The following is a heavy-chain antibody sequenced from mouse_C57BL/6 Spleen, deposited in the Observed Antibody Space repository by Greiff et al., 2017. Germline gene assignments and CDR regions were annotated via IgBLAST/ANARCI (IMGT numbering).Heavy chain of an antibody. J-gene: IGHJ4*01. D-gene: IGHD2-1*01. Sequence: EVQGVESGGGLVKPGGSLKLSCAASGFTFSSYAMSWVRQTPEKRLEWVATISDGGSYTYYPDNVKGRFTISRDNAKNNLYLQMSHLKSEDTAMYYCAREGYYASYYYAMDYWGQGTSVTVSS. CDR1: GFTFSSYA. CDR3: AREGYYASYYYAMDY. V-gene: IGHV5-4*01. CDR2: ISDGGSYT.